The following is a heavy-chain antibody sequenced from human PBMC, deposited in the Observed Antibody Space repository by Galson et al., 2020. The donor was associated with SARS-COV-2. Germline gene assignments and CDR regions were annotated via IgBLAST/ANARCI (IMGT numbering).Heavy chain of an antibody. V-gene: IGHV3-21*01. CDR1: GFTFSSYS. CDR3: ARDGGPDIVVGPAALYYYYYYYMDV. J-gene: IGHJ6*03. Sequence: GESLKISCAASGFTFSSYSMNWVRQAPGKGLEWVSSSSSSSSYIYYADSVKGRFTISRDNAKNSLYLQMNSLRAEDTAVYYCARDGGPDIVVGPAALYYYYYYYMDVWGKGTTVTVSS. D-gene: IGHD2-2*01. CDR2: SSSSSSYI.